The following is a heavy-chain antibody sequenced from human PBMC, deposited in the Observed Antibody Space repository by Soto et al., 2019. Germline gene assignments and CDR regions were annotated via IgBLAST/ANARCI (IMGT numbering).Heavy chain of an antibody. J-gene: IGHJ4*02. CDR3: ARGGWSLDY. CDR1: GGYLINHD. Sequence: SETLCLSCSVAGGYLINHDGSWIRQPPGKGLEWIGYIHYTGSTDYNPSLKSRLTISVDTSKNQFSLKLSSVTAADTAVYYCARGGWSLDYWGQGTLVTVSS. CDR2: IHYTGST. D-gene: IGHD2-15*01. V-gene: IGHV4-59*11.